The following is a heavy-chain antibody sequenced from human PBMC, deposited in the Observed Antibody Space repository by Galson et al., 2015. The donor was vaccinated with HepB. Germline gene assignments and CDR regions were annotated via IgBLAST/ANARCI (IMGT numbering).Heavy chain of an antibody. J-gene: IGHJ6*02. CDR3: ARDLDPGYSSGWSHWGYYYYGMDV. Sequence: SLRLSCAASGFTFSSYSMNWVRQAPGKGLEWVSYISSSSSTIYYADSVKGRFTISRDNAKNSLYLQMNSLRAEDTAVYYCARDLDPGYSSGWSHWGYYYYGMDVWGQGTTVTVSS. D-gene: IGHD6-19*01. CDR1: GFTFSSYS. V-gene: IGHV3-48*01. CDR2: ISSSSSTI.